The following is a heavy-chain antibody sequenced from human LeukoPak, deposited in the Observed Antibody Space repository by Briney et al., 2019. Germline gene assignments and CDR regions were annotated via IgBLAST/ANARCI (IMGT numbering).Heavy chain of an antibody. CDR3: VRAPPYCGGDCSDWYFDL. CDR2: ISSRSTYI. J-gene: IGHJ2*01. Sequence: GGSLRLSCAASGFTFSTYTMNWVRQAPGKGLEWVSSISSRSTYIYCADSVKGRFTISRDSAKNSLYLQMNSLRAEDMAMYYCVRAPPYCGGDCSDWYFDLWGRGTLVTVSS. V-gene: IGHV3-21*01. D-gene: IGHD2-21*02. CDR1: GFTFSTYT.